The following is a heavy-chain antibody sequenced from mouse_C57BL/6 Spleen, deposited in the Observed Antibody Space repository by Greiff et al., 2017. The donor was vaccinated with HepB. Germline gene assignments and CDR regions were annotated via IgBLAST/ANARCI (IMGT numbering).Heavy chain of an antibody. CDR1: GFSLTSYG. V-gene: IGHV2-5*01. CDR3: AKNGYWYFDV. Sequence: QVQLQQSGPGLVQPSQSLSITCTVSGFSLTSYGVHWVRQSPGKGLEWLGVIWRGGSTDYNAAFMSRPSITKDNSKSQVFFKMNSLQADDTAIYYCAKNGYWYFDVWGTGTTVTDSS. J-gene: IGHJ1*03. CDR2: IWRGGST.